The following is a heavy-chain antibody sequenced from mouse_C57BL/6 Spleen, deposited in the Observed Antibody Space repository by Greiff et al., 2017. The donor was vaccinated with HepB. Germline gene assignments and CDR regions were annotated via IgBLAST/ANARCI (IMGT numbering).Heavy chain of an antibody. D-gene: IGHD2-4*01. CDR3: ARGDYDDGGAY. V-gene: IGHV1-64*01. CDR1: GYTFTSYW. J-gene: IGHJ3*01. Sequence: QVQLQQPGAELVKPGASVKLSCKASGYTFTSYWMHWVKQRPGQGLEWIGMIHPNSGSTNYNEKFKSKATLTVDKSSSTAYMQLSSLTSEDSAVYCCARGDYDDGGAYWGQGTLVTVSA. CDR2: IHPNSGST.